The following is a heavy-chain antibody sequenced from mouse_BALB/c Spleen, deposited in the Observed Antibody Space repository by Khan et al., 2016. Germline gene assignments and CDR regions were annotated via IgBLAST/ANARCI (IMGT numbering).Heavy chain of an antibody. J-gene: IGHJ3*01. CDR2: ISSGSSTI. CDR3: AREENRYDSWFTY. Sequence: EVELVESGGGLVQPGGSRKLSCAASGFIFSTFGMHWVRQAPEKGLEWVAYISSGSSTIYYANTVKGRFTISRDNPKNTLFLQMTSLRSEDTAMYYCAREENRYDSWFTYWGQGTLVTVSA. CDR1: GFIFSTFG. D-gene: IGHD2-14*01. V-gene: IGHV5-17*02.